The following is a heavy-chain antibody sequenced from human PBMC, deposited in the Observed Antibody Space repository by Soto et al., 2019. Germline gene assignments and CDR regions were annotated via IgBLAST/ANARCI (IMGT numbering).Heavy chain of an antibody. CDR2: ISGYNANT. D-gene: IGHD2-8*02. V-gene: IGHV1-18*01. CDR3: AATGGHYFGLDV. Sequence: QAQLVQSGSEVKRPGASVKVSCRSSDTTFTYYGINWVRQAPGQGLEWVGWISGYNANTKEGQKLPDIVTMAADRSPRTAYLEVRSLTSDGSGIYLCAATGGHYFGLDVWGQGTTVTVSS. CDR1: DTTFTYYG. J-gene: IGHJ6*01.